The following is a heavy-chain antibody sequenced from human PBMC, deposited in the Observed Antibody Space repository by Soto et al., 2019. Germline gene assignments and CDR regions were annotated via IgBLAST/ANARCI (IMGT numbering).Heavy chain of an antibody. CDR2: IYHSGTT. D-gene: IGHD6-13*01. CDR1: GFSISSGFY. CDR3: ARGMNPQDY. V-gene: IGHV4-38-2*02. Sequence: PSETLSLTCNVSGFSISSGFYWGWVRQPPGKGLEWIGAIYHSGTTYFNPSLKSRVTMAIGTSKNQFSLSLASVAAADTAMYYCARGMNPQDYWGQGTLVTVSS. J-gene: IGHJ4*02.